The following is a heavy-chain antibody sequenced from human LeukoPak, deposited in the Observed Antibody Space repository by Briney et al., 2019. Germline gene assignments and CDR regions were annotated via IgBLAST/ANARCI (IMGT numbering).Heavy chain of an antibody. CDR2: IYYSGST. J-gene: IGHJ4*02. V-gene: IGHV4-39*01. Sequence: SETLSLTCTVSGGSISSSSYYWGWIRQPPGKGLEWIGSIYYSGSTYYNPSLKSRVTISVDTSRNQFSLKLSSVTAADTAVYYCARHGADGDPYYFDYWGQGTLVTVSS. CDR3: ARHGADGDPYYFDY. CDR1: GGSISSSSYY. D-gene: IGHD4-17*01.